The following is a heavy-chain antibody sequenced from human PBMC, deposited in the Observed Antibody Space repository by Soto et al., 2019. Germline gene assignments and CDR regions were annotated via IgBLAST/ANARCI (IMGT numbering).Heavy chain of an antibody. CDR2: ISGSGGST. V-gene: IGHV3-23*01. CDR1: GFTFSSYA. J-gene: IGHJ4*02. Sequence: EVQLLESGGGLVQPGGSLRLSCAASGFTFSSYAMSWVRQAPGKGLEWVSAISGSGGSTYYADSVKGRFTISRDNSKNTLYLQMNSLRAEDTAVYYCAKKRGLAVAGRGDYFDYWGQGTLVIVSS. D-gene: IGHD6-19*01. CDR3: AKKRGLAVAGRGDYFDY.